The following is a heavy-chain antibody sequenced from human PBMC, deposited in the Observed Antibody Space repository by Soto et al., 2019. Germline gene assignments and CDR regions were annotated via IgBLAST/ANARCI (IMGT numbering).Heavy chain of an antibody. J-gene: IGHJ1*01. V-gene: IGHV3-11*05. CDR2: ISSSSSYT. D-gene: IGHD3-22*01. CDR3: ARARRTESHYDSSGYTAEYFQY. Sequence: QVQLQESGPGLVKPSQTLSLTCTVSGGSISSGGYYWSWIRQAPGKGLEWVSYISSSSSYTNYAASVKGRFTISGDNAKNSLYLEMNSLRAEDTAVYYCARARRTESHYDSSGYTAEYFQYWGQGTLVTVSS. CDR1: GGSISSGGYY.